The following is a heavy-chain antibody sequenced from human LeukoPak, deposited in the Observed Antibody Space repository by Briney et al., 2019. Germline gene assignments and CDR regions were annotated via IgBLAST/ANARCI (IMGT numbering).Heavy chain of an antibody. D-gene: IGHD3-22*01. CDR1: GYTFTGYH. CDR2: INPNSGGT. CDR3: ARATGGYYDYFDY. Sequence: ASVKVSCKASGYTFTGYHIHWVRQAPGQGLEWMGWINPNSGGTNYAQKFHGRVTMTRDTSISTAYMELSRLTSDDTAVYYCARATGGYYDYFDYWGQGTLVTVSS. V-gene: IGHV1-2*02. J-gene: IGHJ4*02.